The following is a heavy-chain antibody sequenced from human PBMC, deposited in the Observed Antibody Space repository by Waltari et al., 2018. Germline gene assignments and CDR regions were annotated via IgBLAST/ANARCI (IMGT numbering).Heavy chain of an antibody. CDR2: INPTTADT. J-gene: IGHJ4*02. Sequence: QVQLVQSGAEVKKPGASVKVSCRTSGYTFSAYYIHWVRQAPGQGLEWMGWINPTTADTNVAENFQARVNMARDPSIRTVYMVLLSLTSDDTAVYYCAKGGDYPNYFDSWGQGTLVTVSS. D-gene: IGHD3-16*01. V-gene: IGHV1-2*02. CDR3: AKGGDYPNYFDS. CDR1: GYTFSAYY.